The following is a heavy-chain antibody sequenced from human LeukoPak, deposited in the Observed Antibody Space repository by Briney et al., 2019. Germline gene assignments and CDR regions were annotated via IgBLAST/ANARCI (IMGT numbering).Heavy chain of an antibody. Sequence: SETLSLTCTVSGGSISSYYWSWIRQPPGKGLEWIGYIYYSGSTNYNPSLKSRVTISVDTSKNQFTLKLSSVTAADTAVYYCARHPYSSSAGMDVWGQGTTVTVSS. V-gene: IGHV4-59*08. CDR2: IYYSGST. J-gene: IGHJ6*02. CDR1: GGSISSYY. CDR3: ARHPYSSSAGMDV. D-gene: IGHD6-13*01.